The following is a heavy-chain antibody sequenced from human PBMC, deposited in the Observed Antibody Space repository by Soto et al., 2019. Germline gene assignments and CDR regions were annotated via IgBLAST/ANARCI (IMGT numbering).Heavy chain of an antibody. Sequence: GGSLRLSCAASGFTFSNYAMSWVRQAPGKGPEWVSAISGSGDRTYYVDSVKGRFTISRDNSQNTVSLQMNSLRADDTAVYYCAKEDYRDFFKYWGQGTLVTVSS. J-gene: IGHJ4*02. CDR1: GFTFSNYA. CDR2: ISGSGDRT. V-gene: IGHV3-23*01. CDR3: AKEDYRDFFKY. D-gene: IGHD3-16*01.